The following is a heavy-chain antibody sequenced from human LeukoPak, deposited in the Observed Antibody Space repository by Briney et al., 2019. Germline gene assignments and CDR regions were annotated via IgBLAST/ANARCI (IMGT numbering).Heavy chain of an antibody. D-gene: IGHD6-13*01. J-gene: IGHJ5*02. CDR3: VRFALSSSLDH. Sequence: GESLKISCKISGYRLTNNWIGWVRQVPGKGLEWMGLIYPGYSDAKYSPSFQGQVTLSVDASISTAYLQLGGLRASDTAIYYCVRFALSSSLDHWGQGTLVTVSS. V-gene: IGHV5-51*01. CDR1: GYRLTNNW. CDR2: IYPGYSDA.